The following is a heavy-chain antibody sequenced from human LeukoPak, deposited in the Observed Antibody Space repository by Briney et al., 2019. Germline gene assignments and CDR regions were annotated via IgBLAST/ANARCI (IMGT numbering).Heavy chain of an antibody. D-gene: IGHD3-3*01. CDR2: IYYSGST. V-gene: IGHV4-59*08. J-gene: IGHJ5*02. CDR3: ARRNDRYYDFWSGYYWASSNWFDP. CDR1: GGSISSYY. Sequence: SETLSLTCTVSGGSISSYYWSWIRQSPGKGLEWIGYIYYSGSTNYNPSLKSRVTISVDTSKNQFSLKLSSVTAADTAVYYCARRNDRYYDFWSGYYWASSNWFDPWGQGTLVTVSS.